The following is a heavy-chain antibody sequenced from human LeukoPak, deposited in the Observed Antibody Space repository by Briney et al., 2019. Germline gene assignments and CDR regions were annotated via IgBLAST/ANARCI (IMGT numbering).Heavy chain of an antibody. V-gene: IGHV3-48*03. CDR2: ISSSGSAI. CDR3: ARDYNFDY. J-gene: IGHJ4*02. Sequence: GGSLRLSCAASGFTFSSYEMTWVRQAPGKGLEWISYISSSGSAIYYADSVKGRFTISRDNAKNSLHLQMNSLRAEDTAVYYCARDYNFDYWGQGTLVTVSS. CDR1: GFTFSSYE.